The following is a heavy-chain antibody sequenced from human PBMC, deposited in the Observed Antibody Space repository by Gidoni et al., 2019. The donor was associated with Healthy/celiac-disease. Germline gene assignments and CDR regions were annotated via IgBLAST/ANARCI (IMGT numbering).Heavy chain of an antibody. CDR3: ARGRGNNWFDP. V-gene: IGHV3-72*01. Sequence: EVQLVESGGGLVQPGGSRRLSCAASGFTFSDHYMDWVRQAPGKGLEWVGRTRNKANSYTTEYAASVKGRFTISRDDSKNSLYLQMNSLKTEDTAVYYCARGRGNNWFDPWGQGTLVTVSS. CDR2: TRNKANSYTT. D-gene: IGHD6-13*01. J-gene: IGHJ5*02. CDR1: GFTFSDHY.